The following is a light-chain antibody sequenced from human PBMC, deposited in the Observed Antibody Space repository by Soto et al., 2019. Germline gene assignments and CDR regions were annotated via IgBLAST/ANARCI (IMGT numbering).Light chain of an antibody. Sequence: QSALTQPRSVSGSPGQSVTISCTGTNSDIGGYNYVSWYQQHPGKAPKVMIYDVNRRPSGVPDRFSGSKSGNTASLTISGLQAEDEADYYCCSYAGSYNFGVFGGGTKLTVL. J-gene: IGLJ3*02. CDR2: DVN. V-gene: IGLV2-11*01. CDR3: CSYAGSYNFGV. CDR1: NSDIGGYNY.